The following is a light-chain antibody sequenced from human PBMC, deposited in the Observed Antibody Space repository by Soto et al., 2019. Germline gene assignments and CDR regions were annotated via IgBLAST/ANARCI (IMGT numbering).Light chain of an antibody. CDR1: TSNIGTGYD. CDR3: QSYDPTLRTSL. Sequence: QSVLTQPPSVSGAPGQRVTISCTGSTSNIGTGYDVHWYQQLPGTAPKLLIYGNSKRPSGVPDRFSGSKSGTSASLAIAGLQAEDEADYYCQSYDPTLRTSLFGGGTKLTVL. CDR2: GNS. J-gene: IGLJ2*01. V-gene: IGLV1-40*01.